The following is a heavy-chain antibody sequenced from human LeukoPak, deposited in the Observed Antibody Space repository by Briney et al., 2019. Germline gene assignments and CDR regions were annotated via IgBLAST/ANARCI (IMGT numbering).Heavy chain of an antibody. CDR2: ISGDGSIT. J-gene: IGHJ4*02. CDR1: GFTFSSYW. CDR3: ARGGYSSSLNY. Sequence: PGGSLRLSCAASGFTFSSYWMHWVRQAPGMGLVWVSRISGDGSITWYADSVKGRFTISRDIAKNTLYLQMNSLRAEDTAVYYCARGGYSSSLNYWGQGTLVTVSS. D-gene: IGHD6-13*01. V-gene: IGHV3-74*01.